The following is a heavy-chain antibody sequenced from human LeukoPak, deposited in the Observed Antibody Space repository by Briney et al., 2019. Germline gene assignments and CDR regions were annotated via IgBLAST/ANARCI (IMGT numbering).Heavy chain of an antibody. CDR3: ARVAYGGNSPLDY. V-gene: IGHV1-69*04. CDR1: GGTFSSYA. Sequence: SVKVSCKASGGTFSSYAISWVRQAPGQGLEWMGRIIPILGIADYAQKFQGRVTITADKSTSTAYMELSSLRSEDTAAYYCARVAYGGNSPLDYWGQGTLVTVSS. CDR2: IIPILGIA. J-gene: IGHJ4*02. D-gene: IGHD4-17*01.